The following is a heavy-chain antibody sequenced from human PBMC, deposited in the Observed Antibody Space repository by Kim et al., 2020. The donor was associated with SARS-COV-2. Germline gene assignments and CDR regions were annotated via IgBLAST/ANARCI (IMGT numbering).Heavy chain of an antibody. CDR3: ARVVAANFDY. J-gene: IGHJ4*02. CDR2: ST. D-gene: IGHD2-15*01. Sequence: STNYNPSLKSRVTISVDTSKNQFSLKLSSVTAADTAVYYCARVVAANFDYWGQGTLVTVSS. V-gene: IGHV4-59*01.